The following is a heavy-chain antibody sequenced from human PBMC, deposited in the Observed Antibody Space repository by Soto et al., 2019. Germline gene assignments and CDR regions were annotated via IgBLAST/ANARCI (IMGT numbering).Heavy chain of an antibody. CDR2: VSGSGAGT. V-gene: IGHV3-23*01. CDR1: GVTCTSYA. Sequence: GGSLRLWCAASGVTCTSYAMSWVRQAPGKGPEWVSAVSGSGAGTYYADSVTGRFTISRDNSKNTLHLQVDGLRADDTAEYHSAQVNYYYDRRGSNPGKYFYHWGQGMLVTVSS. CDR3: AQVNYYYDRRGSNPGKYFYH. D-gene: IGHD3-22*01. J-gene: IGHJ4*02.